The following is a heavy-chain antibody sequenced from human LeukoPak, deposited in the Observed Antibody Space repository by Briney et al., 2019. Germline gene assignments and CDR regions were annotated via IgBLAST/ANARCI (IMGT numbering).Heavy chain of an antibody. V-gene: IGHV4-59*12. D-gene: IGHD3-10*01. CDR3: ARRTTPITMVRGYNWFDP. J-gene: IGHJ5*02. Sequence: PSETLSLTCTVSGGSISSYYWSWIRQPPGKGLEWIGYIYYSGSTNYNPSLKSRVTISVDTSKNQFSLKLSSVTAADTAVYYCARRTTPITMVRGYNWFDPWGQGTLVTVSS. CDR2: IYYSGST. CDR1: GGSISSYY.